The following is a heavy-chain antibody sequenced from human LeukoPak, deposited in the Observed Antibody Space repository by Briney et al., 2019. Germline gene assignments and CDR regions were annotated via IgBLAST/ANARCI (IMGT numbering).Heavy chain of an antibody. J-gene: IGHJ6*04. CDR1: GFTFNGHS. CDR3: AELGITMIGGV. V-gene: IGHV3-48*03. Sequence: GGSLRLSCAASGFTFNGHSMHWVRQAPGKGLEWVSYISSSGSTIYYADSVKGRFTISRDNAKNSLYLQMNSLRAEDTAVYYCAELGITMIGGVWGKGTTVTISS. CDR2: ISSSGSTI. D-gene: IGHD3-10*02.